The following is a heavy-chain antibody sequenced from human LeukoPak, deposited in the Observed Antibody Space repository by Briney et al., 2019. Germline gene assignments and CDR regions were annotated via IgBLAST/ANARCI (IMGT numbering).Heavy chain of an antibody. J-gene: IGHJ4*02. CDR1: GYSFTSYW. CDR3: ARLAVAGKRSPYADY. Sequence: GESLKIPCKGSGYSFTSYWIGWVRQMPGKGLEWMGIIYPGDSDTRYSPSFQGQVTISADKSISTAYLQWSSLKASDTAMYYCARLAVAGKRSPYADYWGQGTLVTVSS. V-gene: IGHV5-51*01. D-gene: IGHD6-19*01. CDR2: IYPGDSDT.